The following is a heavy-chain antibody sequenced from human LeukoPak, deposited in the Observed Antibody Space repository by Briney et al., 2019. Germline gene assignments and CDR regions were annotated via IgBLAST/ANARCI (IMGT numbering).Heavy chain of an antibody. D-gene: IGHD1-26*01. J-gene: IGHJ4*02. Sequence: ASVKVSCKASGYTFTGYYIHWVRQAPGQGLEWMGWINPSSGGTNYAQKFQGRATMTTDTSITTANMELSRLRSDDTVMYYCARGAVSGSLFSDYWGRGTLVTVSS. CDR3: ARGAVSGSLFSDY. CDR2: INPSSGGT. V-gene: IGHV1-2*02. CDR1: GYTFTGYY.